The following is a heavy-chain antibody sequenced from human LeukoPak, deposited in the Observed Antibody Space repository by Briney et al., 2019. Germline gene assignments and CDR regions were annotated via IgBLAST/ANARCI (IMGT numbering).Heavy chain of an antibody. J-gene: IGHJ3*02. CDR1: GYTLTELS. Sequence: ASVKVSCKVSGYTLTELSMHWVRQAPGKGLEWMGGFDPEDGETMYAQKFQGSVTMTEDTSTDTAYMELSSLRSEDTAVYYCATYRLVADWAFDIWGQGTMVTVSS. CDR2: FDPEDGET. D-gene: IGHD6-6*01. V-gene: IGHV1-24*01. CDR3: ATYRLVADWAFDI.